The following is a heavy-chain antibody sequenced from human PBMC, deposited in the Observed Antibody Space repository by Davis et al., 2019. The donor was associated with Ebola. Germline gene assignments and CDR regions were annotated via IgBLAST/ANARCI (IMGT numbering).Heavy chain of an antibody. CDR1: GFTFSSYW. D-gene: IGHD1-26*01. CDR2: INSDGSST. J-gene: IGHJ4*02. CDR3: ARGLNSAGLGADLEY. Sequence: GESLKISCAASGFTFSSYWMHWVRQAPGKGLVWVSRINSDGSSTSYADSVKGRFTISRDNAKNTLYLQMNSLRAEDTAVYYCARGLNSAGLGADLEYWGQGTLVTVSS. V-gene: IGHV3-74*01.